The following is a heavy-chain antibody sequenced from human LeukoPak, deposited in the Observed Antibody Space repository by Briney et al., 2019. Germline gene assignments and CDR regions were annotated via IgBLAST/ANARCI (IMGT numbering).Heavy chain of an antibody. V-gene: IGHV3-74*01. Sequence: GGSLRLSCAASGFAFSTYWMHWVRQAPGKGLVWVSRIDSDGTRTTYAVSVKGRFTISRDNAKNTLYLQMNSLRAEDTAVYYCAIWGADQNYWGQGTLVTVSS. CDR2: IDSDGTRT. CDR3: AIWGADQNY. D-gene: IGHD3-16*01. CDR1: GFAFSTYW. J-gene: IGHJ4*02.